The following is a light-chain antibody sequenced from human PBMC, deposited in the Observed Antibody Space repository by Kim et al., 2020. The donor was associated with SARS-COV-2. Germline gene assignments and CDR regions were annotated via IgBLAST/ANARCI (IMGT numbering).Light chain of an antibody. CDR3: LLSFSGIRV. V-gene: IGLV7-46*01. J-gene: IGLJ3*02. CDR1: TGAVTPTHY. Sequence: PGETVTLSCASSTGAVTPTHYPYWFQKKPGEDPRTLIFDTGSRHSWTPARFSGSLSGDKAVLTLAGAQPEDEGDYYCLLSFSGIRVFGGGTQLTVL. CDR2: DTG.